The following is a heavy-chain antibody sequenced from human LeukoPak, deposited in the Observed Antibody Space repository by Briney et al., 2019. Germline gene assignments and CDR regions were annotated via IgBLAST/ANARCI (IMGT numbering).Heavy chain of an antibody. V-gene: IGHV1-2*02. D-gene: IGHD2/OR15-2a*01. CDR2: INPNSGGT. CDR3: ARSIPTNWFDP. CDR1: GYTFTGYY. Sequence: ASVKVSCKASGYTFTGYYMHWVRQAPGQGLEWMGWINPNSGGTNYAQKFRGRVTMTRDTSISTAYMEMSRLTFDDTAVYYCARSIPTNWFDPWGQGTLVTVSS. J-gene: IGHJ5*02.